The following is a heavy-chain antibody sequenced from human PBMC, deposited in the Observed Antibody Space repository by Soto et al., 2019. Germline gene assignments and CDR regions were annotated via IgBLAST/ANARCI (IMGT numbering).Heavy chain of an antibody. D-gene: IGHD5-18*01. CDR1: GYTFTSSG. CDR3: AGYNHPWYYYGMDV. Sequence: QVQLVQSGAEVKKPGASVKVSCKASGYTFTSSGISWVRQAPGQGLRWMGWISAYNGNTNYAQKLQGRVTMTTDTSTSTAYMELRSLRSDDTAVYYCAGYNHPWYYYGMDVWGQGTTVTVSS. J-gene: IGHJ6*02. V-gene: IGHV1-18*04. CDR2: ISAYNGNT.